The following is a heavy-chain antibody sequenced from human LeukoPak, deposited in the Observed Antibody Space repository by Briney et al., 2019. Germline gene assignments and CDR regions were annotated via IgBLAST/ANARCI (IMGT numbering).Heavy chain of an antibody. Sequence: PGGSLRLSCAASGFTFSSYAMSWVRQAPGKGLEWVSAISGSGGSTYYADSVKGRFTISRDNSKNTLYLQMNSLRAEDTAVYYCAKTSGTLNFDWLPTPTDYYFDYWGQGTLVTVSS. V-gene: IGHV3-23*01. CDR1: GFTFSSYA. D-gene: IGHD3-9*01. J-gene: IGHJ4*02. CDR3: AKTSGTLNFDWLPTPTDYYFDY. CDR2: ISGSGGST.